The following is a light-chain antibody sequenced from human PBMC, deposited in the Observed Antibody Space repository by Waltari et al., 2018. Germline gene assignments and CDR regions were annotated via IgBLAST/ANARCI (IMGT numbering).Light chain of an antibody. CDR2: RVS. Sequence: DIVMTQSPLSLAVTLGQPASISCSSIQSPVYSDGNTYVNWFHQRPGQSPRRLIYRVSNRDSGVPDRFSGSGSGTDFTLKISRVEAEDVGIYYCMQPIYWPLTFGQGTKLEIK. J-gene: IGKJ2*01. CDR1: QSPVYSDGNTY. CDR3: MQPIYWPLT. V-gene: IGKV2-30*01.